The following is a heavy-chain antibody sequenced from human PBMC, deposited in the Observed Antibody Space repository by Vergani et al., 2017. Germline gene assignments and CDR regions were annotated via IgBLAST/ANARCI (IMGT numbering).Heavy chain of an antibody. CDR2: ITPIFGTA. CDR3: ARGHNTMIVGQNWFDP. CDR1: GGTFSSYA. J-gene: IGHJ5*02. D-gene: IGHD3-22*01. Sequence: QVQLVQSGAEVKKPGSSVKVSCKASGGTFSSYAISWVRQAPGQGLEWMGGITPIFGTANYAQKFQGRVTITADESTSTAYMELSSLRSEDTAVYYCARGHNTMIVGQNWFDPWGQGTLVTVSS. V-gene: IGHV1-69*01.